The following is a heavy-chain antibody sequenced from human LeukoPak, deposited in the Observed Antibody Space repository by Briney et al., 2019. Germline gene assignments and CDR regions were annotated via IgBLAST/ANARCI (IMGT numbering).Heavy chain of an antibody. CDR1: GGTFSSYA. CDR3: ARAGRATIRWYGMDV. Sequence: SVKVSCKASGGTFSSYAISWVRQAPGQGLEWMGRIIPILGIANYAQKFQGRVTITADKSTSTAYMELSSLRSEDTAVYYCARAGRATIRWYGMDVWGQGTTVTVSS. CDR2: IIPILGIA. D-gene: IGHD5-12*01. J-gene: IGHJ6*02. V-gene: IGHV1-69*04.